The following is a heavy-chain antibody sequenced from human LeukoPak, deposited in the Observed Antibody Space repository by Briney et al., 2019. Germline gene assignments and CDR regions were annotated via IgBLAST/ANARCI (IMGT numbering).Heavy chain of an antibody. V-gene: IGHV1-46*01. CDR2: INPSGGSP. J-gene: IGHJ4*02. CDR3: ARDDSTFCGGDCFSNYCDH. D-gene: IGHD2-21*02. CDR1: GYIFTSYS. Sequence: ASVKVSCKASGYIFTSYSMHWVRQAPGQGLEWMGIINPSGGSPGYAQRFQGRLIMTRDTSTSTVYMELSGLRYEDTAVYYCARDDSTFCGGDCFSNYCDHWGQGTLITVSS.